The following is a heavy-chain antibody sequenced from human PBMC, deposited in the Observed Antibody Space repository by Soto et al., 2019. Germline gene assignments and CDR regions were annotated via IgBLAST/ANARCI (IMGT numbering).Heavy chain of an antibody. J-gene: IGHJ4*02. D-gene: IGHD4-17*01. CDR1: GYTFSSYH. CDR2: ISAYNGNT. CDR3: ARDLPPVDY. V-gene: IGHV1-18*01. Sequence: QIQLVQSGAEVKKPGASVKVSCKASGYTFSSYHITWVRQAPGQGLEWMGWISAYNGNTNNAQNLQGRVTMTTDPSTTTAYMELRSLRSDATAVYYCARDLPPVDYWGQGTLVTVSS.